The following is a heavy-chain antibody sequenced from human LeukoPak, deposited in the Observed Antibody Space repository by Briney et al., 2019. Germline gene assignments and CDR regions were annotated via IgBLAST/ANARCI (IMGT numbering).Heavy chain of an antibody. D-gene: IGHD3-10*01. CDR3: ARDGYGSGSYYY. V-gene: IGHV4-61*02. Sequence: SETLSLTCTVSGGSISSGSYYWSWIRQPAGKGLEWIGRIYTSGSTNYNPSLKSRVTISVDTSKNQFSLKLSSVTAADTAVYYCARDGYGSGSYYYWGQGTLVTVSS. J-gene: IGHJ4*02. CDR2: IYTSGST. CDR1: GGSISSGSYY.